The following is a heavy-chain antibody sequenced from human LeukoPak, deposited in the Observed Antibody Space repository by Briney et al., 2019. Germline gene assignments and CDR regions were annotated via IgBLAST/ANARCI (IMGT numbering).Heavy chain of an antibody. CDR3: AKDTNYYDSSGYHDY. Sequence: PGGSLRLSCAASGITLSNYAMSWFRQAPGKGLEWVSAISGSGGSKYYADSVKGRFTISRDNSKNTLYLQMNSLRAEDTAVYYCAKDTNYYDSSGYHDYWGQGTLVTVSS. V-gene: IGHV3-23*01. D-gene: IGHD3-22*01. CDR2: ISGSGGSK. J-gene: IGHJ4*02. CDR1: GITLSNYA.